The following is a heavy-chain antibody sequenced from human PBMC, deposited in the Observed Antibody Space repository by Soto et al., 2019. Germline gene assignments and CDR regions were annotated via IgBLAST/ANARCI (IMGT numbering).Heavy chain of an antibody. Sequence: QITLKESGPALVKPTQPLTLTCAFSGFSLTTTGEGVAWIRQSPGKALEWLALIYWNDDRRYSPSLKSRLTVTSDTSKDQVVLTLTNMDPVASRTHVCAHRSSLTLFATSGYIVEHWGQGNPVTVSS. V-gene: IGHV2-5*01. CDR2: IYWNDDR. CDR1: GFSLTTTGEG. J-gene: IGHJ4*02. CDR3: AHRSSLTLFATSGYIVEH. D-gene: IGHD3-22*01.